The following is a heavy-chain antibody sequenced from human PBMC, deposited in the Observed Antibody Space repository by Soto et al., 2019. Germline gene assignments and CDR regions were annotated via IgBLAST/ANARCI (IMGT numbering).Heavy chain of an antibody. CDR3: ARAGFTMIVVPGAFDI. D-gene: IGHD3-22*01. J-gene: IGHJ3*02. CDR2: IYYSGSA. CDR1: GGSISSYY. Sequence: SETLSLTCTVSGGSISSYYWSWIRQPPGKGLEWIGYIYYSGSANYNPSLKSRVTISVDTSKNQFSLKLSSVTAADTAVYYCARAGFTMIVVPGAFDIWGQGTMVTVSS. V-gene: IGHV4-59*01.